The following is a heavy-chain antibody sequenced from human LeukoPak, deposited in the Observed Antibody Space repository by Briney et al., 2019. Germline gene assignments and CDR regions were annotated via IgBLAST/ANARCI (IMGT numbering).Heavy chain of an antibody. CDR3: ARAQRERDGYTTYGMDV. J-gene: IGHJ6*02. Sequence: ASVKVSCKASGYTFTSYGISWVREAPGQGLEWMGWISTYNGNTNYAQKLQGRATMTTDTTTSTAYMELRSLSSDDTAVYYCARAQRERDGYTTYGMDVWGRGTTVTVSS. D-gene: IGHD5-24*01. CDR1: GYTFTSYG. CDR2: ISTYNGNT. V-gene: IGHV1-18*01.